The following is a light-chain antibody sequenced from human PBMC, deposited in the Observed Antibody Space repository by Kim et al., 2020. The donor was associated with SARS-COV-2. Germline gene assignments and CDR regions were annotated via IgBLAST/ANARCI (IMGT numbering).Light chain of an antibody. V-gene: IGLV1-44*01. Sequence: GQNITIFGSGDRSNIGTCAVHWYRHRPGTAPQLLIYGNDQRPSGVPDRFSGSKSGTSATLDISGLQSADEAQYSCAAWDDRLSGPVFGGGTKVTVL. J-gene: IGLJ7*01. CDR1: RSNIGTCA. CDR2: GND. CDR3: AAWDDRLSGPV.